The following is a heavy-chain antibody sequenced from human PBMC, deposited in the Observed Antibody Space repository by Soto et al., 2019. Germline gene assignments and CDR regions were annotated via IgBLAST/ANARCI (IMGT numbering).Heavy chain of an antibody. CDR3: VRDVPCITTSCYGNWFDH. CDR1: GFTFSTYW. J-gene: IGHJ5*02. D-gene: IGHD2-2*01. Sequence: EVQLVESGGGLVQPGGSLRLSCAASGFTFSTYWMHWIRQVPGKGLEWVSRINSDASHTYYADSVKGRFTISRDNAKNTLHLEMKRLRAEDTAVYYCVRDVPCITTSCYGNWFDHWGEGTLVTVSA. CDR2: INSDASHT. V-gene: IGHV3-74*01.